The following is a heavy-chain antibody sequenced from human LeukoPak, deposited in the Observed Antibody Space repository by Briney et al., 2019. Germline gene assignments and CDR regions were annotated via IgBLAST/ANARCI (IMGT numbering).Heavy chain of an antibody. D-gene: IGHD2-2*01. J-gene: IGHJ6*02. Sequence: GGSLRLSCAASGFSFRNSWMSWVRQVPGKGLEWVANIKQDGSEKYYVDSVKGRFTISRDNAKNSLYLQMNSLRAEDTAVYYCAREGIVVVPAAPPGDYYYGMDVWGQGTTVTVSS. CDR1: GFSFRNSW. V-gene: IGHV3-7*01. CDR2: IKQDGSEK. CDR3: AREGIVVVPAAPPGDYYYGMDV.